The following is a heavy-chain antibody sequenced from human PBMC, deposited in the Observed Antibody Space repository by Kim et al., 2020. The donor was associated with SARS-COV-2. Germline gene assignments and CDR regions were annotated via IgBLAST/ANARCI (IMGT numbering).Heavy chain of an antibody. V-gene: IGHV3-48*03. CDR2: ISSSGSTI. CDR1: GFTFSSYE. Sequence: GGSLRLSCAASGFTFSSYEMNWVRQAPGKGLEWVSYISSSGSTIYYADSVKGRFTISRDNAKNSLYLQMNSLRAEDTAVYYCARWGRYYYYGMDVWGQGTTVTVSS. J-gene: IGHJ6*02. D-gene: IGHD2-15*01. CDR3: ARWGRYYYYGMDV.